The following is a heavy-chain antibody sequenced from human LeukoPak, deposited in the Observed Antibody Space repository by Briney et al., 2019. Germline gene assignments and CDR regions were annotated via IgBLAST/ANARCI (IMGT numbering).Heavy chain of an antibody. CDR2: IYYSGST. V-gene: IGHV4-39*07. CDR3: ARGRYSSSWYYFDY. Sequence: SETLSLTCTVSGGSISSSSYYWGWIRQPPGKGLEWIGSIYYSGSTYYNPSLKSRVTISVDTSKNQFSLKLSSVTAADTAVYYCARGRYSSSWYYFDYWGQGTLVTVSS. J-gene: IGHJ4*02. D-gene: IGHD6-13*01. CDR1: GGSISSSSYY.